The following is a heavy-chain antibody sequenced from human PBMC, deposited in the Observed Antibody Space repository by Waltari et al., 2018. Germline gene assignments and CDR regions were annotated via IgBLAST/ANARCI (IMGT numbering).Heavy chain of an antibody. V-gene: IGHV3-23*01. CDR3: AKDILTGSATVHHAYYMDV. CDR2: ISGSGGST. D-gene: IGHD3-9*01. Sequence: EVQLLESGGGLVQPGGSLRLSCAASGFTFSSYAMSWVRQAPGTGLEWVSAISGSGGSTYYADSVKGRFTISRDNSKNTLYLQMNSLRAEDTAVYYCAKDILTGSATVHHAYYMDVWGKGTTVTISS. J-gene: IGHJ6*03. CDR1: GFTFSSYA.